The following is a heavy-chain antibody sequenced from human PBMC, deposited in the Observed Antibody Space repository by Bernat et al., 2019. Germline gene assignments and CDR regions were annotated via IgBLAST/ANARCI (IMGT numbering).Heavy chain of an antibody. J-gene: IGHJ4*02. CDR3: TTRVVRGVITVY. CDR1: SVSNAW. CDR2: IKSKTDGGTT. V-gene: IGHV3-15*07. Sequence: SVSNAWMNWVRQAPGKGLEWVGRIKSKTDGGTTDYAAPVKGRFTISRDDSKKTLYLQMNSLKTEDTAVYYCTTRVVRGVITVYWGQGTLVTVSS. D-gene: IGHD3-10*01.